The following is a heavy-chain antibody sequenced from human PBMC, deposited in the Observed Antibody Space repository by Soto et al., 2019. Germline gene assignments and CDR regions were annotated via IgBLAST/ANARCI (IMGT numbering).Heavy chain of an antibody. J-gene: IGHJ4*02. D-gene: IGHD3-9*01. CDR2: IYYSGST. CDR1: GGSISSSSYY. V-gene: IGHV4-39*01. Sequence: SETLSLTCTVSGGSISSSSYYWGWIRQPPGKGLEWIGSIYYSGSTYYNPSLKSRVTISVDTSKNQFSLKLCSVTAADTAVYYCASQGTYYDILTGYYPHYFDYWGQGTLVTVS. CDR3: ASQGTYYDILTGYYPHYFDY.